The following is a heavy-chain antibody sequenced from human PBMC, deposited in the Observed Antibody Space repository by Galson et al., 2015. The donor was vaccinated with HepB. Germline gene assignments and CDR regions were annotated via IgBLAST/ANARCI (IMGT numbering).Heavy chain of an antibody. CDR2: VNSDGSST. Sequence: SLRLSCAASGFTFSTYWMHWVRQAPGKRLVWVSRVNSDGSSTKYADSVEGRITISRDNAKNTLYLQMNSLRAEDTAMYFCVRAGGGSGISRAFDIWGQGTMVTVSS. CDR1: GFTFSTYW. J-gene: IGHJ3*02. D-gene: IGHD3-10*01. CDR3: VRAGGGSGISRAFDI. V-gene: IGHV3-74*03.